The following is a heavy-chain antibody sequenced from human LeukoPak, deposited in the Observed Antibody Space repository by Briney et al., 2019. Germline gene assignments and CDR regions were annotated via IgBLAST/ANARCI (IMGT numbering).Heavy chain of an antibody. V-gene: IGHV4-59*02. CDR2: TYYSGST. D-gene: IGHD1-26*01. Sequence: SETLSLACTVSGGSVSSFHWSWIRQPPGKGLEWIGNTYYSGSTNYNPSLKSRVTMSVDTSKNQFSLRRSSVTAADTAVYYCARDRTGSSSLDPWGQGTLVTVSS. J-gene: IGHJ5*02. CDR3: ARDRTGSSSLDP. CDR1: GGSVSSFH.